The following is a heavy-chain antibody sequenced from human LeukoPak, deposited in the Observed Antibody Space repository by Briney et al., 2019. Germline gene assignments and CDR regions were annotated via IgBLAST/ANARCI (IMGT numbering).Heavy chain of an antibody. D-gene: IGHD3-9*01. CDR2: ISGSGGST. CDR3: AKDGSPGNXGXXDXXXXXTXDY. CDR1: GFTFSSYA. J-gene: IGHJ4*01. V-gene: IGHV3-23*01. Sequence: GGSLRLSCAASGFTFSSYAMSWVRQAPGKGLEWVSAISGSGGSTYYADSVKGRFTISRDNSKNTLYLQMNSLRAEDTAVYYCAKDGSPGNXGXXDXXXXXTXDYWXXXTXVTVSS.